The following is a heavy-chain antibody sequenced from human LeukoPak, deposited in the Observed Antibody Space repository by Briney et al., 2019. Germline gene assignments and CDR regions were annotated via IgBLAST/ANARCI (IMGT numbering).Heavy chain of an antibody. J-gene: IGHJ3*02. CDR1: GFTFSTYA. V-gene: IGHV3-23*01. D-gene: IGHD5-18*01. CDR2: ISGSGAST. Sequence: GGSLRLSCAASGFTFSTYAVTWVRQAPGKGREWLSAISGSGASTYYADSVKGRFTISRDNSKNTLYLQMKSLRAEDTAVYYCAKDRAIHLVPYYLVPDIWGQGTMVTVSS. CDR3: AKDRAIHLVPYYLVPDI.